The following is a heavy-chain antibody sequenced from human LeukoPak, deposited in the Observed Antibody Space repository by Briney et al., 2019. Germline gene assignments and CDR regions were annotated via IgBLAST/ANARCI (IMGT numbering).Heavy chain of an antibody. CDR1: GGTFSSYA. CDR3: ARADSGSSYFDX. V-gene: IGHV1-69*05. CDR2: IIPIFGTA. J-gene: IGHJ4*02. D-gene: IGHD1-26*01. Sequence: SVKVSCKASGGTFSSYAISWVRQAPGQGLEWTGGIIPIFGTANYAQKFQGRVTITTDESTSTAYMELSSLRSEDTAVYYCARADSGSSYFDXXXQGTLVTVSS.